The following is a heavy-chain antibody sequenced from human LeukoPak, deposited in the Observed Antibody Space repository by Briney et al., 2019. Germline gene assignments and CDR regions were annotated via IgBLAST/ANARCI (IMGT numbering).Heavy chain of an antibody. Sequence: PGGSLRLSCAASGFTLSSYWMSWVRQAPGKGLEWVANIKQDGSEKYYVDSVKGRFTISRDNSKNTLYLQMNSLRAEDTAVYYCANLITIFGVANHVFDYWGQGTLVTVSS. CDR2: IKQDGSEK. V-gene: IGHV3-7*01. CDR3: ANLITIFGVANHVFDY. D-gene: IGHD3-3*01. CDR1: GFTLSSYW. J-gene: IGHJ4*02.